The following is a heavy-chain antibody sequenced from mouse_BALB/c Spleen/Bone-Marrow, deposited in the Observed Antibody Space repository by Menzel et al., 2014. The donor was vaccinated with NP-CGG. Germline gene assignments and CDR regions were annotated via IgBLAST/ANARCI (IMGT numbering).Heavy chain of an antibody. CDR3: ARIWAYYAMDY. V-gene: IGHV5-6-3*01. CDR2: INSNGGST. J-gene: IGHJ4*01. Sequence: EVQLVESGGGLVQPGGSLKLSCAASGFTFXSYGMSWVRQTPDKRLELVATINSNGGSTYYPDSVKGRFTISRDNAKNTLYLQMSSLKSEDTAMYYCARIWAYYAMDYWGQGTSVTVSS. CDR1: GFTFXSYG. D-gene: IGHD4-1*01.